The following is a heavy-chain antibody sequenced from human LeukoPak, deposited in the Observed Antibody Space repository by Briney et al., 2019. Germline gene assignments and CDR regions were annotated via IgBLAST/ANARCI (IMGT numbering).Heavy chain of an antibody. CDR2: VYYSGST. J-gene: IGHJ4*02. CDR3: ARLRRNYYGSGTFDY. V-gene: IGHV4-39*07. CDR1: GGSISSSSYY. D-gene: IGHD3-10*01. Sequence: PSETLSLTCTVSGGSISSSSYYWGWIRQPPGKGLEWIGSVYYSGSTYYNPSLKSRVTISVDTSKNQFSLKLSSVTAADTAVYYCARLRRNYYGSGTFDYWGQGTLVTVSS.